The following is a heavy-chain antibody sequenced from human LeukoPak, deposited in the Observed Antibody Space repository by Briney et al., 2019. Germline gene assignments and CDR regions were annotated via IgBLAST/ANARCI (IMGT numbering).Heavy chain of an antibody. J-gene: IGHJ4*02. CDR1: GYTFSSYG. Sequence: ASVKVSCKSSGYTFSSYGIGWVRQAPGQRPEWLGWISAFNGNSNYAPKFQGRVTVTTDTSTNTAYMELRSLRSGDTAVYYCAMSFIAVAATAYDYWGQGTLVTVPS. CDR3: AMSFIAVAATAYDY. D-gene: IGHD6-19*01. CDR2: ISAFNGNS. V-gene: IGHV1-18*04.